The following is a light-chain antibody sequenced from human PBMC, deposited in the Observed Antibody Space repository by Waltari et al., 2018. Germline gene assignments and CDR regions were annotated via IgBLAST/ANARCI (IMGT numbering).Light chain of an antibody. CDR3: QQYYSTPYT. Sequence: DIVMTQSPDYLAVSLGAGDTINCKSSQSVLYSSNNMNYLPWYQQKPGQPPKRLIYWASTRESGVPDRFSGSGSGTDFTLTISSLQAEDVAVYYCQQYYSTPYTFGQGTKLEIK. CDR1: QSVLYSSNNMNY. J-gene: IGKJ2*01. CDR2: WAS. V-gene: IGKV4-1*01.